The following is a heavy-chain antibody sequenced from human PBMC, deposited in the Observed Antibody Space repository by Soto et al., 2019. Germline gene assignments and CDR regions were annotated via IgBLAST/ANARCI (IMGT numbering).Heavy chain of an antibody. CDR2: IYFSGST. V-gene: IGHV4-31*03. CDR3: ARGDWPTQMDV. CDR1: GGSISGGTYY. D-gene: IGHD2-21*01. J-gene: IGHJ6*02. Sequence: QVQLQESGPGLVKPSQTLSLTCTVSGGSISGGTYYWSWIRQPPGQGLEWIGYIYFSGSTYYNPSLKSRVIISVDTSNNQFSRRLSSVTAADTAVYYCARGDWPTQMDVWGQGTTVTVSS.